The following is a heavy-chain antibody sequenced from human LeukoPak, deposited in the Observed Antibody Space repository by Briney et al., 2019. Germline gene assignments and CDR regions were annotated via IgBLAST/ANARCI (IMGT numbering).Heavy chain of an antibody. V-gene: IGHV4-30-2*01. J-gene: IGHJ4*02. D-gene: IGHD2-8*01. CDR1: GGSISSGGYY. CDR2: IYHSGST. CDR3: ASSCTNGVCQDFDY. Sequence: SETLSLTCTVSGGSISSGGYYWSWIRQPPGKGLEWIGYIYHSGSTYYNPSLKSRVTISVDRSKNQFSLKLSSVTAADTAVYYCASSCTNGVCQDFDYWGQGTLVTVSS.